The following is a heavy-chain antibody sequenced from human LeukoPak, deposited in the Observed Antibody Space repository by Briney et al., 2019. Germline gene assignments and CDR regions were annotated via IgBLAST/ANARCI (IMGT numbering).Heavy chain of an antibody. CDR2: INPNTGAT. CDR3: VRDGGSGSPYDF. V-gene: IGHV1-2*02. Sequence: ASVKVSCKASGYTFTHYFAHWARQAPGQGLQWMGWINPNTGATSYPQKFQGRVTITRDTSISTAYMELRSLRSDDTAIYYCVRDGGSGSPYDFWGQRTLVTVSS. J-gene: IGHJ4*02. D-gene: IGHD3-10*01. CDR1: GYTFTHYF.